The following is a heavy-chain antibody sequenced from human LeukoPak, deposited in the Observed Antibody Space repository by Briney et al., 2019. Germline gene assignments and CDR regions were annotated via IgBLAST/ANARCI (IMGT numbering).Heavy chain of an antibody. CDR1: GFTFSSYG. D-gene: IGHD5-12*01. CDR2: IWYDGSNK. Sequence: PGRSLRLSCAASGFTFSSYGMHWVRQAPGKGLQWVAVIWYDGSNKNYADSVKGRFTISRDNSKNTLYLQMNSLRAEDTAVYYCARDLGDSGYDLSETWGQGTLVTVSS. CDR3: ARDLGDSGYDLSET. J-gene: IGHJ4*02. V-gene: IGHV3-33*01.